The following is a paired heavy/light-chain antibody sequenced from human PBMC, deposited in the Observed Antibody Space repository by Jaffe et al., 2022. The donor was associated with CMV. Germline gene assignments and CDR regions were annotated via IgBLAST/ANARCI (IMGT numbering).Heavy chain of an antibody. CDR1: EDVFSDYA. CDR3: ATAGVVTGNYLDH. V-gene: IGHV1-69*09. Sequence: QVRLVQSGAEVKKPGSSVKVSCKASEDVFSDYAINWVRQAPGQGLEWMGRFLPILDKASPQTAAPQKFQGRVTLTADKSTSTAYMELSSLKLEDTAIYFCATAGVVTGNYLDHWGQGTLVTVSS. CDR2: FLPILDKASPQT. J-gene: IGHJ4*02. D-gene: IGHD6-19*01.
Light chain of an antibody. CDR2: WAS. V-gene: IGKV4-1*01. Sequence: DIVMTQSPDSLAVSLGERATINCKSASDTDNYLAWYQVKPGQSPKLLIYWASTRQSGVPDRFSGSGSGTDFTLTINNLQAEDVAVYYCHQYHSSPDTFGQGTNLEIK. J-gene: IGKJ2*01. CDR1: SDTDNY. CDR3: HQYHSSPDT.